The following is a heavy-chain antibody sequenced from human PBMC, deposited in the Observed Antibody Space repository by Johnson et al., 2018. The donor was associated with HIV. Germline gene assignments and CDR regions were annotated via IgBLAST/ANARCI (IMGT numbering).Heavy chain of an antibody. D-gene: IGHD1-26*01. V-gene: IGHV3-11*01. Sequence: QVQLVESGGGLVQPGGSLRLSCAASGITVGTNYMSWVRQAPGKGLEWVAFLRSSGSTMFYADAVKGRFTISRANAKNSVYLQMNSLRGEDTAVYYCAGELGGSGFDVWGQGTMVTVSS. CDR3: AGELGGSGFDV. CDR2: LRSSGSTM. CDR1: GITVGTNY. J-gene: IGHJ3*01.